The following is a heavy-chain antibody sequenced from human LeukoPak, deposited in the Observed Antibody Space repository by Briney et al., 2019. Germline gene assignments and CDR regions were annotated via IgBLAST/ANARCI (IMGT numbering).Heavy chain of an antibody. CDR3: ARSYSSGWYDYYYYYMDV. CDR1: GYTFTSYD. D-gene: IGHD6-19*01. Sequence: GASVKVSCKASGYTFTSYDINWVRQATGQGLEWMGWMNPNSGNTGYAQNFQGRVTMTRNTSISTAYMELSSLRSEDTAVYYCARSYSSGWYDYYYYYMDVWGKGTTVTVSS. CDR2: MNPNSGNT. V-gene: IGHV1-8*01. J-gene: IGHJ6*03.